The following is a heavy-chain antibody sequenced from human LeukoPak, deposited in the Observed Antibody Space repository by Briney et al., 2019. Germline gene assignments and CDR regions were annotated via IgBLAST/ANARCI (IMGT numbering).Heavy chain of an antibody. CDR1: GFTFSSYG. CDR2: ISYDGSTK. Sequence: GGSLRLSCAASGFTFSSYGMHWVRQAPGRGLEWVAVISYDGSTKYYADSVKGRFTISRDNSKNTLYLQMNSLSAEDTALYYCSLSSTSCPFDYWGQGTLVTVSS. D-gene: IGHD2-2*01. V-gene: IGHV3-30*03. J-gene: IGHJ4*02. CDR3: SLSSTSCPFDY.